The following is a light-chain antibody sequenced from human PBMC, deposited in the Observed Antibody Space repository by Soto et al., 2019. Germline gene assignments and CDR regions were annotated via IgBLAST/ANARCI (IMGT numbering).Light chain of an antibody. CDR2: VAS. CDR1: QSISNW. Sequence: DIQMTQSPSTLPASVGDRVTITCRASQSISNWLAWYQQKPGKAPKLLIYVASILQSGVPSRFSGSGSGTQFTLTISSLQPEDFATYYCQQLNRYPYTFGQGTKVDIK. J-gene: IGKJ2*01. CDR3: QQLNRYPYT. V-gene: IGKV1-5*01.